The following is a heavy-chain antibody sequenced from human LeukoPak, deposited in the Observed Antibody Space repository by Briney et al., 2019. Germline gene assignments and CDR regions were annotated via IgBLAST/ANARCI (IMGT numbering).Heavy chain of an antibody. V-gene: IGHV3-23*01. CDR1: GFTFSSYA. CDR3: AKSSRSGSAFDI. CDR2: ISGSGGST. D-gene: IGHD3-10*01. J-gene: IGHJ3*02. Sequence: GGSLRLSCAASGFTFSSYAMSWVRQAPGKGLEWVSAISGSGGSTCYADSVKGRFTISRDNSKNTLYLQMNSLRAEDTAVYYCAKSSRSGSAFDIWGQGTMVTVSS.